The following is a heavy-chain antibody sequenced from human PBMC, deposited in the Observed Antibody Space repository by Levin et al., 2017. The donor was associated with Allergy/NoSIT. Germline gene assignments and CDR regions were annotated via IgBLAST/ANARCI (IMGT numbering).Heavy chain of an antibody. CDR3: AREMAETAADTFDV. J-gene: IGHJ3*01. CDR1: GFSFTSFA. D-gene: IGHD2-8*01. V-gene: IGHV1-18*01. CDR2: ISPYTGDT. Sequence: ASVKVSCKTSGFSFTSFAFTWVRQAPGQGLEWMGWISPYTGDTKYAQKLQDRVSMTTDTPTSTVYMELRNLTSDDTAVYYSAREMAETAADTFDVWGQGTMVIVSS.